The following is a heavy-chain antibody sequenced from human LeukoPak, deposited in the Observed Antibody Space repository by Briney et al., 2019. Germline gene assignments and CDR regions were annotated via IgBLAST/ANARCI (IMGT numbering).Heavy chain of an antibody. Sequence: GGCLRLSCATSGFTFSNHAMHWVRQASGKGLEWVSAIGTAGDTFYPGSVKGRFTISRENAKNSLSLQMNSLRAEDTAVYYCVRQQTPHGNFDYWGQGTLVTVSS. V-gene: IGHV3-13*01. J-gene: IGHJ4*02. CDR2: IGTAGDT. CDR1: GFTFSNHA. CDR3: VRQQTPHGNFDY. D-gene: IGHD1-26*01.